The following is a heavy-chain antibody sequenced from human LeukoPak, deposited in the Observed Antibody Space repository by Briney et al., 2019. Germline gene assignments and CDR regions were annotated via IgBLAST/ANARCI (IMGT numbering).Heavy chain of an antibody. CDR2: IYYSGST. D-gene: IGHD6-19*01. Sequence: SETLSLTCTVSGYSISSGYYWGWIRQPPGKGLEWIGSIYYSGSTYYNPSLKSRVTISVDTSKNQFSLKLSSVTAADTAVYYCVTIAVAGTEGAHAFDIWGQGTMVTVSS. CDR3: VTIAVAGTEGAHAFDI. CDR1: GYSISSGYY. V-gene: IGHV4-38-2*02. J-gene: IGHJ3*02.